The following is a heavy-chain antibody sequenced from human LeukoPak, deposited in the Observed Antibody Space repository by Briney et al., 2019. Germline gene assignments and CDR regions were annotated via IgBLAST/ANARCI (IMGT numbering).Heavy chain of an antibody. J-gene: IGHJ5*02. CDR2: IYYSGST. CDR3: ARHTIVVVVAATNWFDP. Sequence: PSETLSLTCTVSGGSISSSSYYWGWIRQPPGKGLEWIGSIYYSGSTYYNPSLKMRVTISVDTSKNQFSLKLSSVTAADTAVYYCARHTIVVVVAATNWFDPWGQGTLVTVSS. D-gene: IGHD2-15*01. CDR1: GGSISSSSYY. V-gene: IGHV4-39*01.